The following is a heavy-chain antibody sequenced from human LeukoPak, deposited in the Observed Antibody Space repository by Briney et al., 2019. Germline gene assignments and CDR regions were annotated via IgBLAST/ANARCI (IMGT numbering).Heavy chain of an antibody. J-gene: IGHJ4*02. D-gene: IGHD3/OR15-3a*01. CDR3: AKRSNFWTGYLDY. Sequence: PGGFLRLSCTASKFTFSNYAMSWVRQAPGKGLEWVSVISGSGDSTYYADSVKGRFTISRDNSKDTLFLQMNSLRTEDTAVYYCAKRSNFWTGYLDYWGQGTLVTGSA. CDR2: ISGSGDST. CDR1: KFTFSNYA. V-gene: IGHV3-23*01.